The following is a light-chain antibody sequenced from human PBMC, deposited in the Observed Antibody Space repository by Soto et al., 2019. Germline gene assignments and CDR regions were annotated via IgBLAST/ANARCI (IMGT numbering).Light chain of an antibody. Sequence: QSALTQPASVSGSAGQSITISCSGTMRDVGAYNLVSWYQQHPGTAPKLVIYEVTKRPSGVPDRFSGSKSGNTASLTVSGLQAADEADYFCSSFAGNNNLVFGGGTKLTVL. V-gene: IGLV2-8*01. CDR2: EVT. J-gene: IGLJ3*02. CDR1: MRDVGAYNL. CDR3: SSFAGNNNLV.